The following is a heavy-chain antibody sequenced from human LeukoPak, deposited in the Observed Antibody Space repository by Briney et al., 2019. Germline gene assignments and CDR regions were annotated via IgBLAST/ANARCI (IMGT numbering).Heavy chain of an antibody. D-gene: IGHD2-2*01. Sequence: PGGSLRLSCAAPGFTFSSYSMNWVRQAPGKGLEWVSSISSSSSYIYYADSVKGRFTISRDNAKNSLYLQMNSLRAEDTAVYYCARDPSGDIVVVPAASLRGDWGQGTLVTVSS. CDR1: GFTFSSYS. J-gene: IGHJ4*02. V-gene: IGHV3-21*01. CDR3: ARDPSGDIVVVPAASLRGD. CDR2: ISSSSSYI.